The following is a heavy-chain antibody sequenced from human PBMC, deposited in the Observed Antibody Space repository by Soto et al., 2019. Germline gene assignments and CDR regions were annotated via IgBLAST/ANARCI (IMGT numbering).Heavy chain of an antibody. Sequence: SEILSLTCTVSGGSISSYYWSWIRQPPGKGLEWIGYIYYSGSTNYNPSLKSRVTISVDTSKNQFSLKLSSVTAADTAVYYCARGRRTIFGVVMPFDYWGQGTLVTVSS. J-gene: IGHJ4*02. CDR1: GGSISSYY. CDR2: IYYSGST. V-gene: IGHV4-59*01. D-gene: IGHD3-3*01. CDR3: ARGRRTIFGVVMPFDY.